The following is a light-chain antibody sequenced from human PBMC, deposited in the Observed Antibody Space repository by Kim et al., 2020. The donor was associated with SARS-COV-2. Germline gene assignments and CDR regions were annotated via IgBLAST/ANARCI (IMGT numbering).Light chain of an antibody. CDR1: SLRKYY. Sequence: SSELTQDPALSVALGQTVRITCQGDSLRKYYGNWYQQKPGQAPILVISGKNDRPSGIPDRFSGSSPGNTASLTITGAQAEDEADYYCSSRDSSGYVIFGGGTQLTVL. J-gene: IGLJ2*01. CDR2: GKN. V-gene: IGLV3-19*01. CDR3: SSRDSSGYVI.